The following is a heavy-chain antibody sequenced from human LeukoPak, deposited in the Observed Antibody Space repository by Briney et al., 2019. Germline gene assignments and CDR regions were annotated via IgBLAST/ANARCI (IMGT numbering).Heavy chain of an antibody. CDR1: GFTFSSYV. D-gene: IGHD3-9*01. CDR3: ALGLVTDY. CDR2: IYSGGST. Sequence: PGGSLRLSCAASGFTFSSYVMNWVRQAPGKGLEWVSVIYSGGSTYYADSVKGRFTISRDNSKNTLYLQMNSLRVEDTAVYYCALGLVTDYWGQGTLVTVSS. J-gene: IGHJ4*02. V-gene: IGHV3-66*01.